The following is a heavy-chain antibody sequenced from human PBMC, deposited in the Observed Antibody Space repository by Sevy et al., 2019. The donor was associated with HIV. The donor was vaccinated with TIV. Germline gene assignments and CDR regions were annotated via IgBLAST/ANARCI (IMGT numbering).Heavy chain of an antibody. V-gene: IGHV3-48*02. CDR3: AGEGGITMIVVVTADYGMDV. D-gene: IGHD3-22*01. CDR1: GFTFSSYS. Sequence: GGSLRLSCAASGFTFSSYSMNWVRQAPGKGLEWVSYISSSSSTIYYADSVKGRFNISSDNAKNSLYLQMNSLRDEDTGVYYCAGEGGITMIVVVTADYGMDVWGQGTTVTVSS. J-gene: IGHJ6*02. CDR2: ISSSSSTI.